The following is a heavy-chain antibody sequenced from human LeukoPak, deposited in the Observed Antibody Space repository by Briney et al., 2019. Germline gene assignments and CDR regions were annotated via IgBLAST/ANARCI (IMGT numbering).Heavy chain of an antibody. CDR2: IYNGGST. J-gene: IGHJ4*02. D-gene: IGHD3-3*01. Sequence: QPWGSLRLSCAASGFTFSSYAMSWVRQPPGKGLEWVSVIYNGGSTYYAASVKGRFTISRDTSKNTLYLQMNNLRVEDTAVYYCARGGFFAYCGEGNLGTVSS. CDR1: GFTFSSYA. CDR3: ARGGFFAY. V-gene: IGHV3-53*01.